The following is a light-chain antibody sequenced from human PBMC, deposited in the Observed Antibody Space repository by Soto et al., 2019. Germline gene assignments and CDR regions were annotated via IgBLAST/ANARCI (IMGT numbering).Light chain of an antibody. V-gene: IGLV1-47*01. J-gene: IGLJ2*01. Sequence: QSVLTQPPSASGTPGQRVTISCSGSSSNIGSNYVYWYQQLPGTAPKLLIYRNNQRPSGVPDRFSGSKSGTSASLAISGLRSDDEADYDCAAWDDSLSGHVVFGGGTKLTVL. CDR3: AAWDDSLSGHVV. CDR1: SSNIGSNY. CDR2: RNN.